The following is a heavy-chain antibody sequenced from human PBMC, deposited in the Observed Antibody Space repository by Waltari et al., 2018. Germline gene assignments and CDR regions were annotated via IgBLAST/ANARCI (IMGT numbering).Heavy chain of an antibody. V-gene: IGHV4-59*01. Sequence: QVQLQESGPGLVKPSETLSLTCTVSGGSISSYYWSWIRQPPGKGLEWIGYIYYSGSTNYSPTLKSRVTRSVDTSKNQFSLKLSSVTAADTAVYYCARDHPESLYGMDVWGQGTTVTVSS. CDR1: GGSISSYY. J-gene: IGHJ6*02. CDR2: IYYSGST. CDR3: ARDHPESLYGMDV.